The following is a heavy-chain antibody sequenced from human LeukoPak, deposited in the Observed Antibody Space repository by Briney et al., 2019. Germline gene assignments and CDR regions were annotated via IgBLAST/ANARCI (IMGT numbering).Heavy chain of an antibody. D-gene: IGHD4-17*01. J-gene: IGHJ4*02. CDR1: GYTFTGYY. CDR2: INPNSGGT. V-gene: IGHV1-2*02. CDR3: ARGSTVTTLYPFDY. Sequence: ASVKVSCKASGYTFTGYYMHWVRQAPGQGLEWIGWINPNSGGTNYAQKFQGRVTMTRDTSISTAYMELSRLRSDDTAVYYCARGSTVTTLYPFDYWGQGTLVTVSS.